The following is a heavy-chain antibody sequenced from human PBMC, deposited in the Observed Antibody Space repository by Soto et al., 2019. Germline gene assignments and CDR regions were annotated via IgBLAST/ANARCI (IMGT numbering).Heavy chain of an antibody. J-gene: IGHJ6*03. V-gene: IGHV3-11*01. D-gene: IGHD2-15*01. CDR2: ISSSGSTI. Sequence: GGSLRLSCAASGFTFSDYYMSWIRQAPGKGLEWVSYISSSGSTIYYADSVKGRFTISRDNAKNSLYLQMNSLRAEDTAVYYCARGGDCSGGSCYPIRETRLYYYYYYMDVWGKGTTVTVSS. CDR1: GFTFSDYY. CDR3: ARGGDCSGGSCYPIRETRLYYYYYYMDV.